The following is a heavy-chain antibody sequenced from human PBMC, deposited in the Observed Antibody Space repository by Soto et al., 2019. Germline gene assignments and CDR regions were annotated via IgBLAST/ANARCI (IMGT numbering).Heavy chain of an antibody. CDR3: ARKYCSGGSCYYMDV. D-gene: IGHD2-15*01. J-gene: IGHJ6*03. CDR1: GYTFTSYG. V-gene: IGHV1-18*01. CDR2: ISAYKGNT. Sequence: ASVKVSCKASGYTFTSYGISWVRQAPGQGLEWKGWISAYKGNTKYAQKLQGRVTMTTDTSTSIAYMELRSLRSDDTSVYYCARKYCSGGSCYYMDVWGKGTTVTVSS.